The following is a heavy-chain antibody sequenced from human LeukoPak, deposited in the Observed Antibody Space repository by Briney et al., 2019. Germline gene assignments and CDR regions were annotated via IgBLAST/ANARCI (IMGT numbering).Heavy chain of an antibody. Sequence: ASVKVSCKASGYTFTRNYMHWVRQAPGQGLEWVGIINPTGGSTTYAQKFQGRVTMTRDTSTSTVYMELSSLRSEDTAVYYCARGDTTRELEYWGQGTPVTVSS. J-gene: IGHJ4*02. D-gene: IGHD3-3*01. CDR1: GYTFTRNY. CDR3: ARGDTTRELEY. CDR2: INPTGGST. V-gene: IGHV1-46*01.